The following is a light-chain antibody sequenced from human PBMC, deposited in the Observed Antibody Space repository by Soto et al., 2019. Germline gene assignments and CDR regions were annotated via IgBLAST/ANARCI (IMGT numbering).Light chain of an antibody. CDR1: RSDVGGYNY. J-gene: IGLJ1*01. Sequence: QSALTQPASVSGSPGQSITISCTGTRSDVGGYNYVSWYQQHPGKAPKLMFYEVSNRPSGVSNRFSGSKSGNTASLTISGLQAEDEADYYCSSYTSSSTLEVFGTGTKLTVL. CDR3: SSYTSSSTLEV. V-gene: IGLV2-14*01. CDR2: EVS.